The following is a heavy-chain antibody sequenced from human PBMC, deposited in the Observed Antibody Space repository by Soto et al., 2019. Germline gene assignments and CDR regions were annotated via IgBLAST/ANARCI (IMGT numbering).Heavy chain of an antibody. CDR3: AKANQNMITFGGVIVGGYYFDY. CDR1: GFTFDDYA. V-gene: IGHV3-9*01. J-gene: IGHJ4*02. CDR2: ISWNSGSI. D-gene: IGHD3-16*02. Sequence: GGSLRLSCAASGFTFDDYAMHWVRQAPGKGLEWVSGISWNSGSIGYADSVKGRFTISRDNAKNSLYLQMNSLRAEDTALYYCAKANQNMITFGGVIVGGYYFDYWGQGTLVTVSS.